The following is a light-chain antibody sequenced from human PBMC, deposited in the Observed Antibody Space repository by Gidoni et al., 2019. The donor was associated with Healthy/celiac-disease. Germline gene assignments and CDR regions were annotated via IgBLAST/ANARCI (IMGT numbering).Light chain of an antibody. Sequence: EIVLTQSPGTLSLSPGERATLSCRASQSVSSSYLAWYPQKPGQAPRLLIYGASSRATGIPDRFSGSGSGTDLTLTISRLEPEDFAVYYCQQYGSSPLTFGGGTKVEIK. CDR2: GAS. J-gene: IGKJ4*01. CDR1: QSVSSSY. CDR3: QQYGSSPLT. V-gene: IGKV3-20*01.